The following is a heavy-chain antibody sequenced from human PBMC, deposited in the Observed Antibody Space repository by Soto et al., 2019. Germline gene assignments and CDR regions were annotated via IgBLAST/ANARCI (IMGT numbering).Heavy chain of an antibody. CDR1: AGTFSSYT. Sequence: QVQLVQSGAEVKKPGSSVKVSCKASAGTFSSYTISWVRQTPGQGLEWMGRIIPILGIATYAQKFQGRVTITADKSTSRAYMELSSLISEDTAVYYCARDGMAPDLGYFHLWVRGTLVTVSS. CDR3: ARDGMAPDLGYFHL. CDR2: IIPILGIA. V-gene: IGHV1-69*08. D-gene: IGHD1-26*01. J-gene: IGHJ2*01.